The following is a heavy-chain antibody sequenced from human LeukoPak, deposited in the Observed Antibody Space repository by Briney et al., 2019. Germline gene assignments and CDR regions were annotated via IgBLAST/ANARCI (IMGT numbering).Heavy chain of an antibody. Sequence: PGGSLTPSCAASGFTFSSYSMTCVRRAPGNGLEWVSSISSSSSYIDYADSVKGRFTISRDNAKRSLFLQMNSLRAEDTAVYYCASGSCGGGRCYLHPEYWGQGTLVTVSS. CDR2: ISSSSSYI. V-gene: IGHV3-21*01. J-gene: IGHJ4*02. D-gene: IGHD2-15*01. CDR1: GFTFSSYS. CDR3: ASGSCGGGRCYLHPEY.